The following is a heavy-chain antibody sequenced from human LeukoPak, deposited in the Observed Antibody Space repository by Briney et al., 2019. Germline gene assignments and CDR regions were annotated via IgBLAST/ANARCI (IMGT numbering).Heavy chain of an antibody. CDR3: ARDNAADDAFDI. Sequence: GGSLRLSCAASGFTFSSYAMSWVRQAPGKGLEWVSAISGSGGSTYYADSVKGRFTISRDNSKNTLYLQMNSLRAEDTAVYYCARDNAADDAFDIWGQGTMVTVSS. V-gene: IGHV3-23*01. CDR1: GFTFSSYA. D-gene: IGHD6-25*01. CDR2: ISGSGGST. J-gene: IGHJ3*02.